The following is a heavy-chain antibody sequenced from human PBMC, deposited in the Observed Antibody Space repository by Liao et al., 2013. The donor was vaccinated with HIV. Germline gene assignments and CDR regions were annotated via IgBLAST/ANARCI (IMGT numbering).Heavy chain of an antibody. D-gene: IGHD2-2*02. CDR3: ARDRPLFCSSTSCYTDGVDY. Sequence: QVQLQESGPGLVKPSETLSLTCTVSGGSISSYYWSWIRQPAGKGLEWIGRIYTSGSTNYNPSLKSRVTISVDTSKNQFSLKLSSVTAADTAVYYCARDRPLFCSSTSCYTDGVDYWGQGTLVTVSS. CDR2: IYTSGST. V-gene: IGHV4-4*07. J-gene: IGHJ4*02. CDR1: GGSISSYY.